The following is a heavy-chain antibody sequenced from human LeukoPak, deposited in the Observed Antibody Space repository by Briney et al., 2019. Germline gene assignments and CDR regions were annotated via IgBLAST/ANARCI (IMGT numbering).Heavy chain of an antibody. J-gene: IGHJ4*02. CDR1: GGSISSYY. Sequence: SETLSLTCTVSGGSISSYYWSWIRQPPGKGLEWIAYIYYTGSTNYNPSLESRVTISVDTSKNQFSLRLRSVAAADTAVYYCARLRGNYFPDFWGQGTLVTVSS. CDR2: IYYTGST. V-gene: IGHV4-59*13. D-gene: IGHD2/OR15-2a*01. CDR3: ARLRGNYFPDF.